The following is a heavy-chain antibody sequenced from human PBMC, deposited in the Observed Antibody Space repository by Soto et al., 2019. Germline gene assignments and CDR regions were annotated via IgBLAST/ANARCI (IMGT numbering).Heavy chain of an antibody. D-gene: IGHD3-22*01. Sequence: ASVKVSFKASGYTFTSYGISWVRQAPGQGLEWMGWISAYNGNTNYAQKLQGRVTMTTDTSTSTAYMELRSLRSDDTAVYYCARSENYYDSSGYYSVSFFDYWGQGTLVTVSS. CDR2: ISAYNGNT. CDR1: GYTFTSYG. V-gene: IGHV1-18*04. CDR3: ARSENYYDSSGYYSVSFFDY. J-gene: IGHJ4*02.